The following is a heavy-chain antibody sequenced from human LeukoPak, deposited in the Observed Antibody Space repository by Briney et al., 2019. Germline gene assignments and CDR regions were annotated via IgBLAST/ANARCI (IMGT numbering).Heavy chain of an antibody. CDR3: ARVTRDEYSSSWVVDY. V-gene: IGHV4-4*07. CDR2: IYTSGST. CDR1: GGSISSYY. D-gene: IGHD6-6*01. Sequence: SETLSLTCTVSGGSISSYYWSWIRQPAGKGLEWIGRIYTSGSTNYNPSLKSRVTMSVDTSKNQFSLKLSSVTAADTAVYYCARVTRDEYSSSWVVDYWGQGTLVTVSS. J-gene: IGHJ4*02.